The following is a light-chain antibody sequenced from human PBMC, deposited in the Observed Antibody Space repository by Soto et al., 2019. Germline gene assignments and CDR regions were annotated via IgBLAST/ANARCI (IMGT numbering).Light chain of an antibody. CDR3: QQLNSHPRT. Sequence: EIVLTQSPGTLSLSPGERATLSCRASQSVSSSYLAWYQQKPGQAPRLLIYGASSRATGIPDRFSGSGSGTDFTLTISRLEPEDFATYCCQQLNSHPRTFGQGTKLEIK. CDR1: QSVSSSY. J-gene: IGKJ2*01. V-gene: IGKV3-20*01. CDR2: GAS.